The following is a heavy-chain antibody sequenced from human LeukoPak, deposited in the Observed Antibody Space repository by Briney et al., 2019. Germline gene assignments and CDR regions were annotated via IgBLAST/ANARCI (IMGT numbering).Heavy chain of an antibody. D-gene: IGHD3-22*01. CDR3: ARDFDYYDTRFALGQESDFDI. Sequence: SLRLSCSAAAVTFISYSMHCCLRPPPKGLVWGAGISYYGSNKYYTDSVKSRVTISRDNSKKTLYLQVNSLRAEDTAVYYCARDFDYYDTRFALGQESDFDIWGEGTMVTVSS. J-gene: IGHJ3*02. CDR2: ISYYGSNK. CDR1: AVTFISYS. V-gene: IGHV3-30-3*01.